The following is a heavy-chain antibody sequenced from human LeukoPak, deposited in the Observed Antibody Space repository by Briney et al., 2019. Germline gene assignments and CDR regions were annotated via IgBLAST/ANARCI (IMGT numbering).Heavy chain of an antibody. V-gene: IGHV3-30*02. CDR2: IRYDGSNK. CDR3: ARGGNNGGYSGYDLGDFDY. J-gene: IGHJ4*02. D-gene: IGHD5-12*01. Sequence: QPGGSLRLSCAASGFTFSSYGMHWVRQAPGKGLEWVAFIRYDGSNKYYADSVKGRFTISRDNSKNTLHLQMNSLRAEDTAVYYCARGGNNGGYSGYDLGDFDYWGQGTLVTVSS. CDR1: GFTFSSYG.